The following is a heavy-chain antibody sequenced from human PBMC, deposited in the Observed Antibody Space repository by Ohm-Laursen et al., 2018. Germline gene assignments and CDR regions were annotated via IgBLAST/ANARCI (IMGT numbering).Heavy chain of an antibody. V-gene: IGHV2-5*01. J-gene: IGHJ6*02. CDR1: GFSLSFSGVS. CDR2: IFWNDDK. D-gene: IGHD2-8*01. CDR3: AHRPNSYSYAMDV. Sequence: TQTLTLTCTFSGFSLSFSGVSVGWIRQPPGKALDWLALIFWNDDKRYNPSLRNRLTITKDTSKNQVVLTMSNMDPVDTATYYCAHRPNSYSYAMDVWGQGTTVTVSS.